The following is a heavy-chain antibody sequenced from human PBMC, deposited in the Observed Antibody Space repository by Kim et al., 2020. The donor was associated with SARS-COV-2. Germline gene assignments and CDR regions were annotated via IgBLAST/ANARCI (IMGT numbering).Heavy chain of an antibody. D-gene: IGHD1-26*01. CDR2: ISYDGSNK. Sequence: GGSLRLSCAASGFTFSSYGMHWVRQAPGKGLEWVAVISYDGSNKYYADSVKGRFTISRDNSKNTLYLQMNSLRAEDTAVYYCLVGATTGSFDYWGQGTLVTVSS. J-gene: IGHJ4*02. V-gene: IGHV3-30*03. CDR1: GFTFSSYG. CDR3: LVGATTGSFDY.